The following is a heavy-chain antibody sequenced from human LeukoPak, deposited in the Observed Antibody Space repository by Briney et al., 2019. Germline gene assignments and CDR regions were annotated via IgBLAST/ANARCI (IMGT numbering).Heavy chain of an antibody. D-gene: IGHD3-22*01. CDR1: GGSISSSSYY. V-gene: IGHV4-39*01. CDR2: IYYSGST. J-gene: IGHJ4*02. Sequence: SETLSLTCTVSGGSISSSSYYWGWIRQPPGKGLEWIGSIYYSGSTYYNPSLKSRVTISVDTSKNQFSLKLSSVTAADTAVYYCATTSGYYDSSGYYFSYYFDYWGQGTLVTVSS. CDR3: ATTSGYYDSSGYYFSYYFDY.